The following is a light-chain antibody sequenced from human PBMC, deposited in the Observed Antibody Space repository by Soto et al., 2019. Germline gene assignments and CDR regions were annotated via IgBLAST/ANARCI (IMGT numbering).Light chain of an antibody. V-gene: IGLV2-14*03. CDR2: DVN. CDR1: SSDIGAYNF. J-gene: IGLJ2*01. CDR3: NSLTTSTTMI. Sequence: QSALTQPASVSGSPGQSITISCTGTSSDIGAYNFVSWYQQHPGKAPKIMLYDVNIRPSGVSNRCSGSKSGNTASLTISGRQAEDEADYYCNSLTTSTTMIFGGGTKVTVL.